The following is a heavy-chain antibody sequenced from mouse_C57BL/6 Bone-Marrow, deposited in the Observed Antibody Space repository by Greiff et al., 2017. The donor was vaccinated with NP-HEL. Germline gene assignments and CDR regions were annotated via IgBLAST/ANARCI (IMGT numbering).Heavy chain of an antibody. CDR3: ARCDYDYDVDFDV. D-gene: IGHD2-4*01. Sequence: QVQLQQPGAELVKPGASVKMSCKASGYTFTSYWITWVKQRPGQGLEWIGDIYPGSGSTNYNEKFKSKATLTVDTSSSTAYMQLSSLTSEDSAVYCCARCDYDYDVDFDVWGKGTTVTVSS. J-gene: IGHJ1*03. CDR1: GYTFTSYW. CDR2: IYPGSGST. V-gene: IGHV1-55*01.